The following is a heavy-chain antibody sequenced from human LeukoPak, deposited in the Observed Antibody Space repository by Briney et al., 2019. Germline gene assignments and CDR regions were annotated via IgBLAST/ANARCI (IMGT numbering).Heavy chain of an antibody. CDR1: GGSFSGYY. CDR3: ARGNGSGYHIDY. Sequence: SETLSLTCAVYGGSFSGYYWSWIRQPPGKGLEWIGEINHSGSTNYNPSLKSRVTISVDTSKNQSSLKLSSVTAADTAVYYCARGNGSGYHIDYWGQGTLVTVSS. CDR2: INHSGST. J-gene: IGHJ4*02. V-gene: IGHV4-34*01. D-gene: IGHD3-22*01.